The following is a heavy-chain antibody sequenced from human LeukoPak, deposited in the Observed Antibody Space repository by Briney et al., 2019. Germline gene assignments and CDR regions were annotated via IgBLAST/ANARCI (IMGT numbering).Heavy chain of an antibody. J-gene: IGHJ4*02. Sequence: SETLSLTCTVSGYSISSGYYWGWIRQPPGKGLEWIGSIYHSGSTYYNPSLKSRVTISVDTSKNQFSLKLSSVTAADTAVYYCARFDWDDMLVDYWGQGTLVTVSS. D-gene: IGHD3-9*01. CDR1: GYSISSGYY. CDR3: ARFDWDDMLVDY. CDR2: IYHSGST. V-gene: IGHV4-38-2*02.